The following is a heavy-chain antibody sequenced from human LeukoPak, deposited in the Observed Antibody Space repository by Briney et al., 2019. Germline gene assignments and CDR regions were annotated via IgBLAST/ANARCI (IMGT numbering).Heavy chain of an antibody. CDR3: ARDLGSVY. CDR2: ISSGDSTI. CDR1: GYTLTELS. D-gene: IGHD3-10*01. J-gene: IGHJ4*02. Sequence: SCKVSGYTLTELSMCWIRRAPGKGLEWVSYISSGDSTIYYAASVKGRFTMSRDNDKNSLYLQMNSLRAEDTAVYYCARDLGSVYWGQGTLVTVSS. V-gene: IGHV3-11*01.